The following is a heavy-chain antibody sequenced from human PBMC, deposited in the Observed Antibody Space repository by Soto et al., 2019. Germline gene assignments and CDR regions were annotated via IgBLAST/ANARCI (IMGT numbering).Heavy chain of an antibody. CDR2: ISSSSSYI. J-gene: IGHJ4*02. D-gene: IGHD3-22*01. CDR1: GFTFSSYS. CDR3: ARDRYDSSGYYLIFDY. V-gene: IGHV3-21*01. Sequence: EVQLVESGGGLVKPGGSLRLSCAASGFTFSSYSMNWVRQAPGKGLEWVSSISSSSSYIYYADSVKGRFTISRDNAKNSLYLQMNSLRAEDTAVYYCARDRYDSSGYYLIFDYWGQGTLVTVSS.